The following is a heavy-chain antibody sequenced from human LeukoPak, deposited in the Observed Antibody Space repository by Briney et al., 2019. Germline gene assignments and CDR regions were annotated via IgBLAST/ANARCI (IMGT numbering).Heavy chain of an antibody. D-gene: IGHD3-3*01. CDR2: IIPILGIA. CDR1: GGTFSSYT. J-gene: IGHJ4*02. Sequence: SVKVSCKASGGTFSSYTTSWVRQAPGQGLEWMGRIIPILGIANYAQKFQGRVTITADKSTSTAYMELSSLRSEDTAVYYCARARKDYDFWSGYSPFDCWGQGTLVTVSS. CDR3: ARARKDYDFWSGYSPFDC. V-gene: IGHV1-69*02.